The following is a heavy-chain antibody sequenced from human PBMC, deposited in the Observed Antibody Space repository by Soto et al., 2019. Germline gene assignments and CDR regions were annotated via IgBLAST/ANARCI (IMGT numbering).Heavy chain of an antibody. CDR2: ISYDGSNK. D-gene: IGHD3-3*01. CDR1: GFTFSSYA. CDR3: AREWGPYYDFWSGYPRFDY. J-gene: IGHJ4*02. V-gene: IGHV3-30-3*01. Sequence: VQLVESGGGLVKPGGSLRLSCAASGFTFSSYAMHWVRQAPGKGLEWVAVISYDGSNKYYADSVKGRFTISRDNSKNTLYLQMNSLRAEDTAVYYCAREWGPYYDFWSGYPRFDYWGQGTLVTVSS.